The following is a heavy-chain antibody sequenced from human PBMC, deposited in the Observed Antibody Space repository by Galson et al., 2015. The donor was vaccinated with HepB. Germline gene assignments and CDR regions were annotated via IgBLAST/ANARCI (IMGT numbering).Heavy chain of an antibody. J-gene: IGHJ4*02. D-gene: IGHD6-13*01. CDR1: GFTFSNAW. V-gene: IGHV3-15*01. CDR3: TTFLGSRAAGIDY. Sequence: SLRLSCAASGFTFSNAWMSWVRQAPGKGLEWVGRIKSKTDGGTTDYAAPVKGRFTISRDDSKNTLYLQMNSLKTEDTAVYYCTTFLGSRAAGIDYWGQGTLVTVSS. CDR2: IKSKTDGGTT.